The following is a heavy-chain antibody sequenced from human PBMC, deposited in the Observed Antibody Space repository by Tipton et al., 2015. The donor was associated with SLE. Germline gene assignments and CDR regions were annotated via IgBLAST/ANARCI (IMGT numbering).Heavy chain of an antibody. CDR3: AKDMGTTGEVDWYFGL. Sequence: SLRLSCAASGFTFDDHAMHWVRQAPGKGLEWVSGISWNGGSIGYADSVKGRVTISRDNAKNSVYLQMNSLRAEDTALYYCAKDMGTTGEVDWYFGLWGRGTLVTVSS. D-gene: IGHD7-27*01. CDR1: GFTFDDHA. V-gene: IGHV3-9*01. J-gene: IGHJ2*01. CDR2: ISWNGGSI.